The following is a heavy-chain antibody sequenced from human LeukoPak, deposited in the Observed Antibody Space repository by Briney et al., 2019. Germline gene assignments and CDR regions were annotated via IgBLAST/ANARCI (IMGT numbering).Heavy chain of an antibody. CDR3: ARERTPKHYYGSGTYDRYFDH. J-gene: IGHJ4*02. CDR2: ISSSDSTK. CDR1: GFTLSDYY. V-gene: IGHV3-11*04. D-gene: IGHD3-10*01. Sequence: AGGSLRLSCVASGFTLSDYYMSWIRQAPGKGLEWISFISSSDSTKYYADSVKGRFTISRDTTQNSLYLQMNSLRAEDTALYYCARERTPKHYYGSGTYDRYFDHWGQGTLVTVSS.